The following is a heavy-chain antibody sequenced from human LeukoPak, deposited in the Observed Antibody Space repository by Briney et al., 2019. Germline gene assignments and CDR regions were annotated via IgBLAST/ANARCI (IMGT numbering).Heavy chain of an antibody. CDR2: ISSSSSTI. CDR1: GFTFSSYS. D-gene: IGHD2-15*01. CDR3: ASRKQWDMIDY. J-gene: IGHJ4*02. V-gene: IGHV3-48*01. Sequence: GGSLRLSCAASGFTFSSYSMNWVRQAPGKGLEWVSYISSSSSTIYYADSVKGRFTIPRDNAKNSLYLQMNSLRAEDTAVYYCASRKQWDMIDYWGQGTLVTVSS.